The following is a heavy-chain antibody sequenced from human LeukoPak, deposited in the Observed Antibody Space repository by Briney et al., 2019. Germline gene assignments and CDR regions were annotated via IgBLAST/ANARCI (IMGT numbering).Heavy chain of an antibody. CDR2: MNPNSGNT. J-gene: IGHJ4*02. D-gene: IGHD6-19*01. CDR3: ARKSTPSSGWTPFDY. Sequence: GESLKISCKGSGYRFTSYWIGWVRQATGQGLEWMGWMNPNSGNTGYAQKFQGRVTMTRNTSISTAYMELSSLRSEDTAVYYCARKSTPSSGWTPFDYWGQGTLVTVSS. V-gene: IGHV1-8*02. CDR1: GYRFTSYW.